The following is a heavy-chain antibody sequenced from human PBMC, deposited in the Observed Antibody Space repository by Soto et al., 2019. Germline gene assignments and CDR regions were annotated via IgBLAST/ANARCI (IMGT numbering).Heavy chain of an antibody. CDR2: ISGSGDRT. V-gene: IGHV3-23*01. J-gene: IGHJ5*02. Sequence: GGSLRLSCVPSGFTLATYAMTWVRQAPAKGLEWVSTISGSGDRTWYADSVKGRLTISRDNSKNTLYLEMNSLGAEDTAVYYCARVPDGLNIWLDIWGPGTLVTVSS. CDR3: ARVPDGLNIWLDI. CDR1: GFTLATYA. D-gene: IGHD2-2*01.